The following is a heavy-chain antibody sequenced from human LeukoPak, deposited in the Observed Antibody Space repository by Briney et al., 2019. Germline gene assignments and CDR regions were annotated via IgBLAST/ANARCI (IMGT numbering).Heavy chain of an antibody. D-gene: IGHD2-21*01. CDR2: IHNDGNT. Sequence: GGSLRLSCAASGFVVSSNYMNWVRQAPGKGLEWVSFIHNDGNTFYADSVKGRFTISRDNAKNSLYLQMNSLRAEDTAVYYCARDRLWYFDYWGQGTLVTVSS. CDR3: ARDRLWYFDY. V-gene: IGHV3-53*01. CDR1: GFVVSSNY. J-gene: IGHJ4*02.